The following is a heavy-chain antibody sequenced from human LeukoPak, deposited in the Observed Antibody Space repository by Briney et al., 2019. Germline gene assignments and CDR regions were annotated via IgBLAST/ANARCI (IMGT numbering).Heavy chain of an antibody. D-gene: IGHD3-16*01. J-gene: IGHJ4*02. CDR3: ARDDASSSFTY. Sequence: GGSLRLSCGVSGFTFRNYWMTWVRQVPGKGLEWVVNINEGGNEKNYVDSVKGRFTVSRDNAQNSLYLQMNSLRVEDTAVYYCARDDASSSFTYWGQGALVTVSS. CDR2: INEGGNEK. V-gene: IGHV3-7*01. CDR1: GFTFRNYW.